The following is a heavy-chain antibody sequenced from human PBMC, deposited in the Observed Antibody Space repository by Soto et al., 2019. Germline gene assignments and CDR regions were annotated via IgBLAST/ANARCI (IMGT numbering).Heavy chain of an antibody. CDR2: INPSGGST. Sequence: GASVKVSCKASGYTFTSYYMHWVRQAPGQGLEWMGIINPSGGSTSYAQKFQGRVTMTRDTSTSTVYMELSSLRFEDTAVYYCAREQDIVVVPAAMSAFDIWGQGTMVTVSS. CDR1: GYTFTSYY. J-gene: IGHJ3*02. CDR3: AREQDIVVVPAAMSAFDI. V-gene: IGHV1-46*03. D-gene: IGHD2-2*01.